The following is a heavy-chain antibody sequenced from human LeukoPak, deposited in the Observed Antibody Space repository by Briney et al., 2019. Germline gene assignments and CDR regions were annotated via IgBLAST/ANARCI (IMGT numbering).Heavy chain of an antibody. V-gene: IGHV3-48*02. CDR3: ARDVSVGPNAYYFDY. CDR1: GLTLSSYS. Sequence: AGGSLRLSCAASGLTLSSYSMNWVRQAPGKGLEWVSYISSSTSTIYYADSVKGRFTISRDNAKNSLYLQMNSLRDEDTAVYYCARDVSVGPNAYYFDYWGQGTLVTVSS. CDR2: ISSSTSTI. J-gene: IGHJ4*02. D-gene: IGHD1-26*01.